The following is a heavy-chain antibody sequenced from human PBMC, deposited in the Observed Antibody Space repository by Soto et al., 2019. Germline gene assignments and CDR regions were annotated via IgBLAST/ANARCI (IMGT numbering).Heavy chain of an antibody. CDR3: AIGNPEWFDP. D-gene: IGHD1-1*01. CDR1: GYSISSGLY. CDR2: IYRGGIT. J-gene: IGHJ5*02. Sequence: ETLSLTCAVSGYSISSGLYWGWIRQPPGKGLEWIGTIYRGGITYYNPSLKSRVTISIDTSKNHFSLRLSSVTATDTAVYFCAIGNPEWFDPWGQGTLVTVSS. V-gene: IGHV4-38-2*01.